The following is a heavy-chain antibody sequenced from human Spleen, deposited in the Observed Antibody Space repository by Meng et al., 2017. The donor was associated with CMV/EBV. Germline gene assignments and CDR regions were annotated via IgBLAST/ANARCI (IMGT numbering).Heavy chain of an antibody. J-gene: IGHJ4*02. CDR2: IIPIFGTA. CDR3: ASTYYDSSGYYHFDY. CDR1: GGTFSSYA. D-gene: IGHD3-22*01. V-gene: IGHV1-69*12. Sequence: QGQLVQSGAGVKKPGSSVKVSCKASGGTFSSYAISWVRQAPGQGLEWMGGIIPIFGTANYAQKFQGRVTITADESTSTAYMELSSLRSEDTAVYYCASTYYDSSGYYHFDYWGQGTLVTVSS.